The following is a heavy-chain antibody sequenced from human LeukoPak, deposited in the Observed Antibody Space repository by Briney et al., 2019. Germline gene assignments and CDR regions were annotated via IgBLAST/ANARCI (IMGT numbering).Heavy chain of an antibody. J-gene: IGHJ4*02. V-gene: IGHV3-48*02. CDR3: ARDAHIVRGVNPLDY. CDR2: VSYSSSTI. Sequence: PGGSLRLSCAASGFTFSSYSMNWVRQAPGKGLEWISYVSYSSSTIYYADSVEGRFTISRDNAKNSLYLQMNSLRDEDTAVYYCARDAHIVRGVNPLDYWGQGTLVTVSS. D-gene: IGHD3-10*01. CDR1: GFTFSSYS.